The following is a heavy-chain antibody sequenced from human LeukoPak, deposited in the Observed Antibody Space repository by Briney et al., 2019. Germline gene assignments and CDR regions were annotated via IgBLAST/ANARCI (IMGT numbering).Heavy chain of an antibody. CDR1: GFIFSTYW. CDR2: INSDGSRT. Sequence: GGSLRLSCAASGFIFSTYWMHWVRQVPGKGLVWVSRINSDGSRTTYADSVEGRFTISRDNAKNTLYLQMNSLRDEDTAVYYCARGYRPHYGGTTGHWGQGTLVTVSS. V-gene: IGHV3-74*01. J-gene: IGHJ4*02. CDR3: ARGYRPHYGGTTGH. D-gene: IGHD4-23*01.